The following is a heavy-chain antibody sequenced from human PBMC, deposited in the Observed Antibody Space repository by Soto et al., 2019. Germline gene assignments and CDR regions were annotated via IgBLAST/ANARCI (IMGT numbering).Heavy chain of an antibody. Sequence: QVQLVQSGAEVKKPGSSVKVSCKASGGTFSSYAISWVRQAPGQGLEWMGGIIPIFGTANYAQKFQGRVTITADKSTSTAYMELSSLRSEDTAVYYCASGYSYGWRKGYSYGMDVWGQGTTVTVSS. V-gene: IGHV1-69*06. D-gene: IGHD5-18*01. CDR1: GGTFSSYA. CDR3: ASGYSYGWRKGYSYGMDV. J-gene: IGHJ6*02. CDR2: IIPIFGTA.